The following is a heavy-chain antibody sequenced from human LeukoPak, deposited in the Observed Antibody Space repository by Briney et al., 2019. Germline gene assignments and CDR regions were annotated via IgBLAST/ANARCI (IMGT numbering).Heavy chain of an antibody. V-gene: IGHV3-30*04. D-gene: IGHD6-13*01. CDR1: GFTFSSYA. CDR2: ISYDGSNK. Sequence: GGSLRLSCAASGFTFSSYAMHWVRQAPGKGLEGVAVISYDGSNKYYADSVKGRFTISRGNSKNTLYLQMNSLRAEDTAVYYCARDSPYSSSWPSLYYFDYWGQGTLVTVSS. CDR3: ARDSPYSSSWPSLYYFDY. J-gene: IGHJ4*02.